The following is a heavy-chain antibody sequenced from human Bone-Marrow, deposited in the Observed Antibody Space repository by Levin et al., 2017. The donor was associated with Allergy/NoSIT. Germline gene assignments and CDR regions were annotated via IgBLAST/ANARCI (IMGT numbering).Heavy chain of an antibody. D-gene: IGHD3-3*01. V-gene: IGHV1-8*01. CDR3: ARGGEVLSGFYDATTSNWCDP. CDR2: MNPNSGHT. J-gene: IGHJ5*02. Sequence: GESLKISCKASGYTFISYDINWVRQAIGQGLEWMGWMNPNSGHTGYLQKFSGRVTMTRNTSTNTAYMELSSLRSDDTAVYFCARGGEVLSGFYDATTSNWCDPWGQGTLVSVSS. CDR1: GYTFISYD.